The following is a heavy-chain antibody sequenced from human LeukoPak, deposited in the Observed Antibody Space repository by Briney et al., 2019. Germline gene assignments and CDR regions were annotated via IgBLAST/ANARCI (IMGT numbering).Heavy chain of an antibody. J-gene: IGHJ3*02. D-gene: IGHD1-26*01. V-gene: IGHV3-23*01. CDR1: GFTFSSYA. CDR3: AKGLAGELNLPEAFDI. CDR2: ISGSGGST. Sequence: PGGSLRLSCAASGFTFSSYAMSWVRQAPGKGLEWVSAISGSGGSTYYADSVKGRFTISRDNSKNTLYLQMNSLRAEDTAVYYCAKGLAGELNLPEAFDIWGQGTMVTVSS.